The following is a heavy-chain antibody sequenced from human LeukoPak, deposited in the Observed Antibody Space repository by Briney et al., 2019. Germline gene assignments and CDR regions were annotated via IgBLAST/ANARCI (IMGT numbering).Heavy chain of an antibody. CDR3: ARDRPLDADDYYGFYYFDY. CDR1: GYTFTSYY. J-gene: IGHJ4*02. CDR2: INPNSGGT. D-gene: IGHD3-10*01. V-gene: IGHV1-2*02. Sequence: ASVKVSCKASGYTFTSYYMHWVRQAPGQGLEWMGWINPNSGGTNHAQKFQGRVTMTRDTSISTAYMELSRLRSDDTAVYYCARDRPLDADDYYGFYYFDYWGQGTLVTVSS.